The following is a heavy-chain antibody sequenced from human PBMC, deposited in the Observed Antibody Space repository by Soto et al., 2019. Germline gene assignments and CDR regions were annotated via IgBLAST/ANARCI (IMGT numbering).Heavy chain of an antibody. D-gene: IGHD3-3*01. CDR1: GFTFSSYA. CDR2: ISGSGGST. V-gene: IGHV3-23*01. CDR3: AKDRAIFGVVMYGMDV. J-gene: IGHJ6*02. Sequence: PGGSLRLSCAASGFTFSSYAMSWVRQAPGKGLEWVSAISGSGGSTYYADSVKGRFTISRDNSKNTLYLQMNSLRAEDTAVYYCAKDRAIFGVVMYGMDVWGQGTTVTLSS.